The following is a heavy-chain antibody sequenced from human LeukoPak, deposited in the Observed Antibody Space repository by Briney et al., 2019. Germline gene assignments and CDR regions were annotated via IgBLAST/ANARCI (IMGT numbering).Heavy chain of an antibody. CDR1: GFTFSNYW. CDR2: IKQDGSEE. CDR3: AKDMYYYGSGTLDY. V-gene: IGHV3-7*01. Sequence: GGSLRLSCAASGFTFSNYWMSWVRQAPGKGLEWVANIKQDGSEEYYVGSVKGRFTISRDNAKNSLYLQMNSLRAEDTAVYYCAKDMYYYGSGTLDYWGQGTLVTVSS. D-gene: IGHD3-10*01. J-gene: IGHJ4*02.